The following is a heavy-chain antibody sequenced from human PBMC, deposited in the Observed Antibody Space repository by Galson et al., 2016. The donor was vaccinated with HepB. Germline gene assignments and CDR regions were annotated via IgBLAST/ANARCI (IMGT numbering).Heavy chain of an antibody. Sequence: SLRLSCAASGFVFSNYWMSWVRQVPGKGLEWVANIKQDGSEKHYVDSVKGRLTISRDNAKSSLFLHINSLRAEDTAVYYCAREGWSPDPLDHWGQGTLVTVSS. V-gene: IGHV3-7*03. CDR2: IKQDGSEK. CDR1: GFVFSNYW. CDR3: AREGWSPDPLDH. J-gene: IGHJ4*02.